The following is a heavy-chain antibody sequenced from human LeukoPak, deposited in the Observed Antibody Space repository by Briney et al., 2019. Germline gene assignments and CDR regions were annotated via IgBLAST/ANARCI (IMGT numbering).Heavy chain of an antibody. CDR3: ARLSQPHYYYYYMDV. Sequence: PGGSLRLSCAASGFTFSSYWMSWIRQPPGKGLEWIGEINHSGSTNYNPSLKSRVTISVDTSKNQFSLKLSSVTAADTAVYYCARLSQPHYYYYYMDVWGKGTTVTISS. D-gene: IGHD2-2*01. CDR1: GFTFSSYW. CDR2: INHSGST. V-gene: IGHV4-34*01. J-gene: IGHJ6*03.